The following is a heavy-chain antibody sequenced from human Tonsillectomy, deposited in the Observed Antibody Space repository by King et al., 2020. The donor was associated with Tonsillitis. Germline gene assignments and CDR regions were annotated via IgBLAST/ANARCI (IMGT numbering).Heavy chain of an antibody. CDR3: ARQLGIPDAFDI. Sequence: QLQESGPGLVKPSQTLSLTCTVAGGSISSSASSWSWIRQLPGKGLEWIGNIYDSGTTYYDASLKSRVTMSLHTSKNQFSLRMTFMTAADTAVYYCARQLGIPDAFDIWGQGTMVTVSS. CDR1: GGSISSSASS. D-gene: IGHD7-27*01. V-gene: IGHV4-31*03. CDR2: IYDSGTT. J-gene: IGHJ3*02.